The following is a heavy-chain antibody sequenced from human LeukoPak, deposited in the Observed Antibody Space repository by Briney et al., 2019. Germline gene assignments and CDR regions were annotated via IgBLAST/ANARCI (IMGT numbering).Heavy chain of an antibody. CDR3: TSNLYRSTSSCYTLAN. D-gene: IGHD2-2*02. CDR1: GFTFSNGW. CDR2: IKSKSERGTT. J-gene: IGHJ4*02. V-gene: IGHV3-15*01. Sequence: PGGSLRLSYAASGFTFSNGWMSWVRQAPGKGLEWVGRIKSKSERGTTDYAAPVKGRFTISRDGSTNTVYLHMNSLKTEDTAVYFWTSNLYRSTSSCYTLANWGKGTLVAVS.